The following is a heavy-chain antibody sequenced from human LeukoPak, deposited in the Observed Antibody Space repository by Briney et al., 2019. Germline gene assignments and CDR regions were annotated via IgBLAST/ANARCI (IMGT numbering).Heavy chain of an antibody. J-gene: IGHJ6*03. CDR3: ARDWGVTARPGYMDV. V-gene: IGHV4-59*01. CDR1: GGSISPYY. CDR2: IYNSGNT. D-gene: IGHD6-6*01. Sequence: SETLSLTCTVSGGSISPYYWSWIRQSPGKGLEWIGYIYNSGNTYYNPSLKSRVTISVDTSKNQFSLKLSSVTAADTAVYYCARDWGVTARPGYMDVWGKGTTVTVSS.